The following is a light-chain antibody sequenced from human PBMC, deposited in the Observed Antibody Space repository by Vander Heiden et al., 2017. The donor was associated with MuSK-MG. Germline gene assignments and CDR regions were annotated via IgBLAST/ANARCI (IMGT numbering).Light chain of an antibody. CDR2: MKY. J-gene: IGLJ3*02. CDR1: SSNIGSNY. CDR3: SSWDATLSGPYWV. Sequence: QSVLTQPPSASGTPGQRVTISCSGSSSNIGSNYVYWYQQLQGKAPKLLIVMKYQRPSGVPDRFSGSKGGTSDSPDTSGIRSEDEADEDGSSWDATLSGPYWVFGGGTKLTVL. V-gene: IGLV1-47*01.